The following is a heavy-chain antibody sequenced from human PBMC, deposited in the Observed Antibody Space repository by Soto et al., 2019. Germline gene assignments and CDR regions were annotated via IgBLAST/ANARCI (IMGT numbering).Heavy chain of an antibody. Sequence: SATLSLTCSVSGGSIRSFSWSWIRQPPGRGLEWIGYIYNSGSTNYNPSLKSRATISVDTSKNQFSLTLTSVTAADTAVYYCARFHKYSEANWFDPWGQGTLVTVSS. V-gene: IGHV4-4*09. J-gene: IGHJ5*02. CDR3: ARFHKYSEANWFDP. CDR1: GGSIRSFS. D-gene: IGHD2-15*01. CDR2: IYNSGST.